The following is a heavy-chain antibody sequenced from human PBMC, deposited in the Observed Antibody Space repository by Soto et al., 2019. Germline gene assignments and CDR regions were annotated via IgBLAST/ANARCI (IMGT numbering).Heavy chain of an antibody. V-gene: IGHV1-69*12. J-gene: IGHJ6*02. Sequence: QVQLVQSGAEVKKPGSSVKVSCKASGGTFNTYAISWVRQAPGQGLEWMGGIIPIFNTPNYAQRFQCRVTITAEASTSTAYMELSSLRSEDTALYYCARDKTGTNYYNGLDVWGQGTTVTVSS. D-gene: IGHD1-1*01. CDR3: ARDKTGTNYYNGLDV. CDR2: IIPIFNTP. CDR1: GGTFNTYA.